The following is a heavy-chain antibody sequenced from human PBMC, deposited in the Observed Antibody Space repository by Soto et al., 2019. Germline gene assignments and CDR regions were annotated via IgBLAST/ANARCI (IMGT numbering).Heavy chain of an antibody. D-gene: IGHD2-2*01. V-gene: IGHV4-39*01. CDR1: GGSSTDDTYY. CDR3: ARHHCTSPGCVPLDP. J-gene: IGHJ5*02. CDR2: VSYSGAS. Sequence: QLQLQESGPGLVKPSETLSLTCTVSGGSSTDDTYYWGGIRQPPGKGLEGIGSVSYSGASSYNQSLARRVTMSVDTSKKQLSLRVRPVTAADTAVYYCARHHCTSPGCVPLDPWGQGTLVIVSS.